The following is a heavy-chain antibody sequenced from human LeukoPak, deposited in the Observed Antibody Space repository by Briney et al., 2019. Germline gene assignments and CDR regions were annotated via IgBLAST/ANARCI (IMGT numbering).Heavy chain of an antibody. D-gene: IGHD1-26*01. CDR1: GGSISSYY. J-gene: IGHJ6*02. CDR3: ARVLPVNLGMDV. V-gene: IGHV4-59*01. CDR2: IYYSGRT. Sequence: SQTLSLTCTVSGGSISSYYWSWIRQPPGKGLEWIGFIYYSGRTNYNPSLKSRVTISVDTSKNQFSLKLNSVTAADTAVYYCARVLPVNLGMDVWGQGTTVTVSS.